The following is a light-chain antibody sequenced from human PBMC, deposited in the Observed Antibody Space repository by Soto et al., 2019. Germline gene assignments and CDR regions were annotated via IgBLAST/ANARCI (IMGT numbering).Light chain of an antibody. CDR2: AAS. Sequence: IQLTQSPSSLSASVGDRVTITCRASQGLSSYLAWYQQKPGKAPKLLIYAASTLQSGVPSRFSGSGSETDFTLTISSLQPEDSATYYCQQVNNYPLTFGGGTKVDIK. V-gene: IGKV1-9*01. CDR1: QGLSSY. J-gene: IGKJ4*01. CDR3: QQVNNYPLT.